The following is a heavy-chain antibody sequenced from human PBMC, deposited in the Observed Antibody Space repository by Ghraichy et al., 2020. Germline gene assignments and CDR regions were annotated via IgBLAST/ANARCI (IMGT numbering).Heavy chain of an antibody. J-gene: IGHJ4*02. CDR2: INPRDDIT. V-gene: IGHV1-46*01. Sequence: ASVKVSFRASGYTFTTYNIHWVRQAPGQGLEWMGIINPRDDITDYAQKFQGRVSLTRDKSRSTVYMQLSSLRSEDTALYYCARDNNAWASDHWGQGTLVTVPS. CDR1: GYTFTTYN. CDR3: ARDNNAWASDH. D-gene: IGHD1/OR15-1a*01.